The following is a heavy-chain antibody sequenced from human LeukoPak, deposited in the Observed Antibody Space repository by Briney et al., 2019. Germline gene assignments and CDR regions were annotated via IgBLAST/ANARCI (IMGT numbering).Heavy chain of an antibody. CDR1: GYTFTSYG. V-gene: IGHV1-18*01. D-gene: IGHD3-22*01. CDR3: ARAGLHDSSGYYYVVGVLGG. J-gene: IGHJ4*02. CDR2: ISAYNGNT. Sequence: ASVKVSCKASGYTFTSYGISWVRQAPGQGLEWMGWISAYNGNTNYAQKLQGRVTMTTDTSTSTAYMELRSLRSDDTAVYYCARAGLHDSSGYYYVVGVLGGWGQGTLVTVSS.